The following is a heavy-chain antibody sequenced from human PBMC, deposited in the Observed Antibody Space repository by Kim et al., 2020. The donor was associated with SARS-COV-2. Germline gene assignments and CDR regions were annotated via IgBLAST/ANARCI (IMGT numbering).Heavy chain of an antibody. D-gene: IGHD6-19*01. J-gene: IGHJ4*02. CDR3: ARRGYKRQWLVENAPTFDY. CDR1: GGSISSSSYY. CDR2: IYYSGST. V-gene: IGHV4-39*01. Sequence: SETLSLTCTVSGGSISSSSYYWGWIRQPPGKGLEWIGSIYYSGSTYYNPSLKSRVTISVDTSKNQFSLKLSSVTAADTAVYYCARRGYKRQWLVENAPTFDYWGQGALVTVSS.